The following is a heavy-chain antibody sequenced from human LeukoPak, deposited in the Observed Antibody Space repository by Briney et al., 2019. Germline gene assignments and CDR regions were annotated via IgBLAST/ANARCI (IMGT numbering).Heavy chain of an antibody. D-gene: IGHD6-13*01. V-gene: IGHV3-23*01. CDR3: AKEGPGIAAAGRRSLSFDY. Sequence: GGSLRLSCAASGFTFSSYVMNWVRQAPGEGLEWVSGISRSGDVTYYADSVKGRFTISRDNSKNTLYLQIDGLRAEDTAIYYCAKEGPGIAAAGRRSLSFDYWGQGTLVTVSS. CDR1: GFTFSSYV. J-gene: IGHJ4*02. CDR2: ISRSGDVT.